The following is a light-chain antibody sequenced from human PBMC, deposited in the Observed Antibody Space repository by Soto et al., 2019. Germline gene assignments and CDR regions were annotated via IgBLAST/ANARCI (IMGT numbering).Light chain of an antibody. J-gene: IGKJ4*01. CDR1: QSVTSN. V-gene: IGKV3D-15*01. CDR2: GAS. Sequence: EIVMTQSPATLSVSPGERATLSCRASQSVTSNLAWYQQKPGQAPTLLIYGASTRATGIPVRFSGSGYGTEFSLTISSLQSEDFALYYCQQYNKPGGLTFGGGTKVEIK. CDR3: QQYNKPGGLT.